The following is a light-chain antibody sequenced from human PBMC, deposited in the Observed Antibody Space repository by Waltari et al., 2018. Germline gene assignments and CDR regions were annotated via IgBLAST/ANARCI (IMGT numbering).Light chain of an antibody. V-gene: IGLV2-14*03. Sequence: QSALTQPASVSGSPGQSITISCTGTSSDVGGYNYVSWYQQHPGKAPKLMIYDVSNRPSGVSNGFSGSKSGNTASLTISGLQAEDEADYYCSSYTSSSTPPYVFGTGTKVTVL. CDR3: SSYTSSSTPPYV. J-gene: IGLJ1*01. CDR2: DVS. CDR1: SSDVGGYNY.